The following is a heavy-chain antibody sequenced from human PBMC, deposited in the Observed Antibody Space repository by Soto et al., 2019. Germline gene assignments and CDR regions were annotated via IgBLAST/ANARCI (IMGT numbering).Heavy chain of an antibody. Sequence: QVQLVQSGAEVKKPGASVKVSCKASGYTFTGYYMHWVRQAPGQGLEWMGWINPNSGGTNYAQKFQGRVTMTRDTSISTACMELSRLRSDDTAVYYCARVRNRIAAAPYYFDYWGQGTLVTVSS. V-gene: IGHV1-2*02. CDR2: INPNSGGT. D-gene: IGHD6-13*01. CDR3: ARVRNRIAAAPYYFDY. J-gene: IGHJ4*02. CDR1: GYTFTGYY.